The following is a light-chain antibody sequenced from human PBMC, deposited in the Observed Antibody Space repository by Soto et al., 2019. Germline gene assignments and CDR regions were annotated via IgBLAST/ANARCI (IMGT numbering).Light chain of an antibody. CDR2: GAS. V-gene: IGKV3-20*01. CDR1: QSISSSY. J-gene: IGKJ1*01. CDR3: QQYGSSSWT. Sequence: EIVLTQSPGTLSLSPGKRATLSCRASQSISSSYLAWYQQRPGQAPRLLIYGASSRVTGIPDRVSGSGSGTEFTLTISRLEPEDFAVYYCQQYGSSSWTFGQGTKVEIK.